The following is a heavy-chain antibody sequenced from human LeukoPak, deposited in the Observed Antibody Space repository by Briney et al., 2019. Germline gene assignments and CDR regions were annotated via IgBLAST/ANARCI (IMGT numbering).Heavy chain of an antibody. V-gene: IGHV4-34*01. CDR2: INHSGST. CDR3: ARGRGRYSYGPLLDY. CDR1: GGSFSGYY. Sequence: SETLSLTCAVYGGSFSGYYWSWIRQPPGKGLEWIGEINHSGSTNYNPSLKSRVTISVDTSKNQFSLKLSSVTAADTAVYYCARGRGRYSYGPLLDYWGQGTLVTVSS. J-gene: IGHJ4*02. D-gene: IGHD5-18*01.